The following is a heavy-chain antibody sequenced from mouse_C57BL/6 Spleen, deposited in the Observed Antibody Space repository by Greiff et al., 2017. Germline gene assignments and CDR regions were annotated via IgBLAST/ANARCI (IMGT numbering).Heavy chain of an antibody. CDR2: INPGSGGT. D-gene: IGHD2-3*01. CDR3: ARADDGYPYYFDY. V-gene: IGHV1-54*01. Sequence: VQLQQSGAELVRPGTSVKVSCKASGYAFTNYLIEWVKQRPGQGLEWIGVINPGSGGTNYNEKFKGKATLTADKSSSTAYMQRSSLTSEDSAVYFCARADDGYPYYFDYWGQGTTLTVSS. CDR1: GYAFTNYL. J-gene: IGHJ2*01.